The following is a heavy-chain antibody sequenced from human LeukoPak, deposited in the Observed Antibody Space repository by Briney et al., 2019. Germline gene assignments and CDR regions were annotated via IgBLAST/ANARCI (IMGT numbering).Heavy chain of an antibody. CDR2: ISSSSSYI. J-gene: IGHJ4*02. D-gene: IGHD3-22*01. CDR1: GFTFSSYS. Sequence: GGSLRLSCAASGFTFSSYSMNWVRQAPGKGLEWVSSISSSSSYIYYADSVKGRFTISRDNAKNSLYLQMNSLRAEDTAVHYCARDPDYYDSSGYFLFDYWGQGTLVTVSS. CDR3: ARDPDYYDSSGYFLFDY. V-gene: IGHV3-21*01.